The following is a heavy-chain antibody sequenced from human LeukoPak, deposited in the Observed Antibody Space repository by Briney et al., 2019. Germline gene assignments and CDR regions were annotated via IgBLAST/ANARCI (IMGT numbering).Heavy chain of an antibody. J-gene: IGHJ3*02. CDR3: ASYGSSSSGPADDAFDI. V-gene: IGHV1-18*01. CDR1: GHTFTSYG. D-gene: IGHD6-6*01. Sequence: ASVKVSCKASGHTFTSYGISWVRQAPGQGLEWMGWISAYNGNTNYAQKLQGRVTMTTDTSTSTAYMELRSLRSDDTAVYYCASYGSSSSGPADDAFDIWGQGTMVTVSS. CDR2: ISAYNGNT.